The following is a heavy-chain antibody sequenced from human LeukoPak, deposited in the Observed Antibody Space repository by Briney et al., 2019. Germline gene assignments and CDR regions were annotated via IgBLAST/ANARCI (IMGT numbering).Heavy chain of an antibody. D-gene: IGHD6-13*01. Sequence: GGSLRLSCTASGFTFSDAWMSWVRQAPRKGLEWVGRIKSKTDGETTDYAAPVKGRFTISRDDSTNTLYLQMNSLKTEDTAVYYCTTPWQQLVPFDYWGQGALVTVSS. V-gene: IGHV3-15*01. CDR3: TTPWQQLVPFDY. CDR2: IKSKTDGETT. J-gene: IGHJ4*02. CDR1: GFTFSDAW.